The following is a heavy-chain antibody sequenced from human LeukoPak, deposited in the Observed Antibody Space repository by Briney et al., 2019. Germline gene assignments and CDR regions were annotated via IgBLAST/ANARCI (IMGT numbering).Heavy chain of an antibody. D-gene: IGHD3-10*01. J-gene: IGHJ4*02. CDR1: GFTFSDYY. CDR2: IRYDGDNK. Sequence: GGSLRLSCAASGFTFSDYYMSWVRQAPGKGLEWVAFIRYDGDNKYYADSVKGRFSISRDNSKNTVDVQMNSLRLEDTAVYYCTKSRSDAWSGSFDYWGQGTLVTVSS. CDR3: TKSRSDAWSGSFDY. V-gene: IGHV3-30*02.